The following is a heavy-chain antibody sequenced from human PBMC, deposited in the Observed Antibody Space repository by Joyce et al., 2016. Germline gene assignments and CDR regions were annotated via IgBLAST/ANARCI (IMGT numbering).Heavy chain of an antibody. V-gene: IGHV1-3*05. D-gene: IGHD3-16*01. J-gene: IGHJ6*02. CDR1: GYTFTRYA. Sequence: QVQFVQSGAEEKKPGASVKVSCKTSGYTFTRYAMHWVRQAPGQRLEWMGWINAGTGNTKYSQKFQGRVTITRDTSASTAYMELSSLRSEDTAVYYCAGGTYYDNVRGHYNMDVWGQGTTVTVSS. CDR2: INAGTGNT. CDR3: AGGTYYDNVRGHYNMDV.